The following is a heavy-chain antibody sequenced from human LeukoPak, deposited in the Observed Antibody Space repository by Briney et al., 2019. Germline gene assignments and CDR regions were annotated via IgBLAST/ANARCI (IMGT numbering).Heavy chain of an antibody. CDR1: GFTFSSYG. CDR3: ARGGYYGSGRYYFDS. Sequence: GGSLRLSCAASGFTFSSYGMSWVRQAPGKGLEWVSAISGSGGSTYYADSVKGRFTISRDNAKNTLHLQMNSLRAEDTAVYYCARGGYYGSGRYYFDSWGQGTLVTVSS. CDR2: ISGSGGST. D-gene: IGHD3-3*01. J-gene: IGHJ4*02. V-gene: IGHV3-23*01.